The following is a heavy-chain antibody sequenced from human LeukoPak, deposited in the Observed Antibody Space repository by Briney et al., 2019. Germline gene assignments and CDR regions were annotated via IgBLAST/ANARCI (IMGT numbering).Heavy chain of an antibody. Sequence: PGGSLSLSCAASGFTFSIYTMNWVRQAPGKGLEWVSIINYNGRNTYYADSVKGRFTISRDNSKNMVYLQMNRLRAEDTAIYYCAKDGHCPDSICPTNIAVAGYVDSWAQGTLVTVSS. CDR2: INYNGRNT. CDR3: AKDGHCPDSICPTNIAVAGYVDS. D-gene: IGHD6-19*01. V-gene: IGHV3-23*01. CDR1: GFTFSIYT. J-gene: IGHJ4*02.